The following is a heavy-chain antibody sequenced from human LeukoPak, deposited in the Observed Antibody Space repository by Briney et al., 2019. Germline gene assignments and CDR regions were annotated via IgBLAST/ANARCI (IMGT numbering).Heavy chain of an antibody. CDR2: IYYSGST. CDR1: GGSISSGDYY. Sequence: SQTLSLTCTVSGGSISSGDYYWSWIRQPPGKGLEWIGYIYYSGSTYCNPSLKSRVTISVDTSKNQFSLKLSSVTAADTAVYYCATGVDTAMVQFDYWGQGTLVTVSS. J-gene: IGHJ4*02. CDR3: ATGVDTAMVQFDY. D-gene: IGHD5-18*01. V-gene: IGHV4-30-4*01.